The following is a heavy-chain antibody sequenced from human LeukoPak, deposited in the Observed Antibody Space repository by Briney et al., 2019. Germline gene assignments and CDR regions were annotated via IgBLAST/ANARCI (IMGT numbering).Heavy chain of an antibody. D-gene: IGHD6-19*01. V-gene: IGHV3-53*01. CDR1: GFSFSNAW. CDR3: TKVRPPPGSGWYGGDDS. Sequence: PGGSLRLSCAVSGFSFSNAWMSWVRQAPGKGLEWVSSIKISGYADYADSVKGRFTISRDNSKNTLYLQMNSLRVEDTAVYYCTKVRPPPGSGWYGGDDSWGQGTLVTVSS. J-gene: IGHJ4*02. CDR2: IKISGYA.